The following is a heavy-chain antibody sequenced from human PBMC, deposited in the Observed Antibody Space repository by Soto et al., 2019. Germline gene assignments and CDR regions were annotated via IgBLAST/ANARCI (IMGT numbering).Heavy chain of an antibody. D-gene: IGHD5-12*01. V-gene: IGHV4-31*03. CDR1: GGSISSGGYY. Sequence: QVQLQESGPGLVKPSQTLSLTCTVSGGSISSGGYYWSWIRQHPGKGLAWIGYIYYSGSTYYNPSLKSRVTISVDTSKNQFSLKLSSVTAADTAVYYCATPRRDGYKGAFDIWGQGTMVTVSS. CDR2: IYYSGST. J-gene: IGHJ3*02. CDR3: ATPRRDGYKGAFDI.